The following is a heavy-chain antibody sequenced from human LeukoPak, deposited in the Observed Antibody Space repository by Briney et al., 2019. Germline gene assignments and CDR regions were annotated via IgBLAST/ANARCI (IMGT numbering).Heavy chain of an antibody. D-gene: IGHD3-10*01. V-gene: IGHV3-9*01. CDR1: GFTFDDYA. J-gene: IGHJ3*02. CDR2: ISWNSGSI. CDR3: AKVTVRHTFGDAFDI. Sequence: GGSLRLSCAASGFTFDDYAMHWVRQAPGKGLEWVSGISWNSGSIGYADSVKGRFTISRDNAKNSLYLQMNSLRAEDTALYYCAKVTVRHTFGDAFDIWGQGTMVTVSS.